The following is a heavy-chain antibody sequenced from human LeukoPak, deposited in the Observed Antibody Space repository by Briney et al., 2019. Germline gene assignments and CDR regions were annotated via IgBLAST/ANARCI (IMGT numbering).Heavy chain of an antibody. Sequence: PSETLSLTCAVYGGSFSGYYWSWIRQPPGKGLEWIGEINHSGSTNYNPSLKSRVTISVDTSKNQFSLKLSSVTADTAVYYCARLRAEIDYWGQGTLVTVSS. D-gene: IGHD6-19*01. J-gene: IGHJ4*02. V-gene: IGHV4-34*01. CDR3: ARLRAEIDY. CDR1: GGSFSGYY. CDR2: INHSGST.